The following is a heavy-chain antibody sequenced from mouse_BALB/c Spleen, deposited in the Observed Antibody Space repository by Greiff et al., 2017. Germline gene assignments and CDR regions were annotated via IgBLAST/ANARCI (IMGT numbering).Heavy chain of an antibody. D-gene: IGHD2-14*01. CDR3: ARRDRFYWYFDV. CDR2: ISCYNGAT. CDR1: GYSFTGYY. Sequence: LVKTGASVKISCKASGYSFTGYYMHWVKQSHGKSLEWIGYISCYNGATSYNQKFKGKATFTVDTSSSTAYMQFNSLTSEDSAVYYCARRDRFYWYFDVWGAGTTVTVSS. V-gene: IGHV1S34*01. J-gene: IGHJ1*01.